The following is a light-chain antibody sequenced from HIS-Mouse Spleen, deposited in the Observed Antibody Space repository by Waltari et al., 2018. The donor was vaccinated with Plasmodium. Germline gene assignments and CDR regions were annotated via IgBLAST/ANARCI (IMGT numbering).Light chain of an antibody. CDR1: ALPKKY. V-gene: IGLV3-10*01. Sequence: SYELTQPPSVSVSPGQTARITCSGDALPKKYAYWYQQKSGQAPVLVIYEDSKRPSGTPERFSGSSSGTMATLTISGAQVEDEADYYWYSTDSSGNHRVFGGGIKLTVL. CDR3: YSTDSSGNHRV. CDR2: EDS. J-gene: IGLJ3*02.